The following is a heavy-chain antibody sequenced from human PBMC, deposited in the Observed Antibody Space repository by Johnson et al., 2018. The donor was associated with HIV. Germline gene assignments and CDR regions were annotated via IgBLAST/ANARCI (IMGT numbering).Heavy chain of an antibody. J-gene: IGHJ3*02. V-gene: IGHV3-11*04. Sequence: QVQLVESGGGVVQPGRSLRLSCAASGLTFSDYYMSWIRQAPGKGLEWVSNISRSGSTIYHADSVKGRLIISRDNAKNSLYLQMSSLRAEDTAVYYCAREGPYWAFDIWGQGTMVTVSS. D-gene: IGHD2-15*01. CDR1: GLTFSDYY. CDR3: AREGPYWAFDI. CDR2: ISRSGSTI.